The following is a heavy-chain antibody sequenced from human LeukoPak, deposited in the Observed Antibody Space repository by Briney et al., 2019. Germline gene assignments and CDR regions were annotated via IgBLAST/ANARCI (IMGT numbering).Heavy chain of an antibody. D-gene: IGHD1-26*01. V-gene: IGHV3-7*01. CDR3: ASEHSGNYYRPFDY. Sequence: PGGSLRLSCIASGFTLSTSWMSWVRQAPGKGLEWVANINQDSSEKLYVDSVKGRFTISRDNAKNSLYLQMNSLTAEDTAVYYCASEHSGNYYRPFDYWGQGTLATVSS. CDR1: GFTLSTSW. CDR2: INQDSSEK. J-gene: IGHJ4*02.